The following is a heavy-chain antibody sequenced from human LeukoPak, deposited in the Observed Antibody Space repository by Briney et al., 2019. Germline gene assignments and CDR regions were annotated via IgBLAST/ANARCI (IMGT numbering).Heavy chain of an antibody. D-gene: IGHD3-22*01. CDR1: GFTFSNAW. CDR2: ISSSSSYI. CDR3: ARDLGSSGYYYLNAFDI. V-gene: IGHV3-21*01. Sequence: KPGGSLRLSCAASGFTFSNAWMSWVRQAPGKGLEWVSSISSSSSYIYYADSVKGRFTISRDNAKNSLYLQMNSLRAEDTAMYYCARDLGSSGYYYLNAFDIWGQGTMVTVSS. J-gene: IGHJ3*02.